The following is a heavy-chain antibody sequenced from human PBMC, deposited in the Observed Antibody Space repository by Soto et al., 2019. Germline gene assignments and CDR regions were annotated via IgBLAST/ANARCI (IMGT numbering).Heavy chain of an antibody. CDR2: ISRNGGST. CDR1: GFTFRSYA. J-gene: IGHJ4*02. D-gene: IGHD1-26*01. Sequence: EVQVVESGGGLVQPGGSLRLSCAASGFTFRSYAMHWVRQAPGKGLEYVSTISRNGGSTYYANSVKGRFTISRDNSKNTLYHQMGSLRAEDMAVYYCAREGGSYYFDYWGQGTLVTVSS. CDR3: AREGGSYYFDY. V-gene: IGHV3-64*01.